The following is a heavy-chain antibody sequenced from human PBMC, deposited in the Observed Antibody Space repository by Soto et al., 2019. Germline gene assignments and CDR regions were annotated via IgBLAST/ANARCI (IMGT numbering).Heavy chain of an antibody. V-gene: IGHV3-15*07. J-gene: IGHJ4*02. CDR2: IKSKTDGGTT. CDR1: GFTFSNAW. Sequence: GGSLRLSCAASGFTFSNAWMNWVRQAPGKGLEWVGRIKSKTDGGTTDYAAPVKGRFTISRDDSKNTPYLQMNSLKTEDTAVYYCTTAHYCTNGVCYRATDYWGQGTLVTVSS. D-gene: IGHD2-8*01. CDR3: TTAHYCTNGVCYRATDY.